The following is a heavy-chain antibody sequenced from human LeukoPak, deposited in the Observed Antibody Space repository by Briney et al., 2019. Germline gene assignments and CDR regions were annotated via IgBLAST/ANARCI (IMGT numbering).Heavy chain of an antibody. CDR3: AREGSRTVFCPGWFDP. Sequence: SETLSLTCTVYGGPISSSSYYWGWIRQPPGKGLEWIGSIYYSGSTYYNPSLKSRVTISVDTSKSQFSLKLSSVAAADMAVYYCAREGSRTVFCPGWFDPWGQGNLVTVSS. D-gene: IGHD3-10*01. V-gene: IGHV4-39*02. CDR1: GGPISSSSYY. CDR2: IYYSGST. J-gene: IGHJ5*02.